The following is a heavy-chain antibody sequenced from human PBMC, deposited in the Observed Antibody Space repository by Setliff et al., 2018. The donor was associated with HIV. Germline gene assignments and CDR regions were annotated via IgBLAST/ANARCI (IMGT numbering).Heavy chain of an antibody. CDR1: GGSISRGSYY. V-gene: IGHV4-61*02. CDR3: ARGNPDFDILTGYWSHYFDY. CDR2: IYTSGSI. Sequence: SETLSLTCTVSGGSISRGSYYWSWIRQPAGKGLEWIGRIYTSGSIHYNPSLKSRVTISVDTSKNQFSLKLSSVSAADTAMYYCARGNPDFDILTGYWSHYFDYWGQGRLVTVSS. D-gene: IGHD3-9*01. J-gene: IGHJ4*02.